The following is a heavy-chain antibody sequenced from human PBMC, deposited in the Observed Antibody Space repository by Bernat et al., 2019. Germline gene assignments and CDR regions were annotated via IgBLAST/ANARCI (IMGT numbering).Heavy chain of an antibody. V-gene: IGHV3-66*01. Sequence: EVQLVESGGGLVQPGGSLRLSCAASGFTVSSNYMTWVRQAPGKGLGWVSVIYSGGTTYYADTVKGRFTISRDKSKNTLYLQMNSLTAEDTAVYYCAEEYPINSGGQGTLVTVSS. J-gene: IGHJ5*01. CDR1: GFTVSSNY. CDR2: IYSGGTT. CDR3: AEEYPINS.